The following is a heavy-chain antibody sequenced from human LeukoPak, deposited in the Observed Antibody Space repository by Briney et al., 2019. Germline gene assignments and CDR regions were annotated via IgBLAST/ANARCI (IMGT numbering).Heavy chain of an antibody. Sequence: GGSLRLSCATSGFTFSWHWMTWVRQAPGKGPEWVANIKQDGSERYYVHSVRGRFTISRDNAKNALYLQMNSLRAEDTAVYYCARDGGHSTDLDYWGQGILVTVSS. J-gene: IGHJ4*02. V-gene: IGHV3-7*01. CDR1: GFTFSWHW. D-gene: IGHD2-8*02. CDR3: ARDGGHSTDLDY. CDR2: IKQDGSER.